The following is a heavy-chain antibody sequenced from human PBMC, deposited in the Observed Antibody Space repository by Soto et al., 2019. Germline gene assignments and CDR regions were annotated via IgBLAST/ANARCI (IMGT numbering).Heavy chain of an antibody. J-gene: IGHJ6*02. Sequence: QVQLVQSGAEVKKPGSSVKVSCKASGGTFSSYAISWVRQAPGQGLEWMGGIIPIFGTANYEQKFQGRVTITADDSTSTAYMELSSLRSEDTAVYYCARDRQYSSSYYYYGMDVWGQGTTVTVSS. CDR3: ARDRQYSSSYYYYGMDV. CDR1: GGTFSSYA. D-gene: IGHD6-6*01. CDR2: IIPIFGTA. V-gene: IGHV1-69*01.